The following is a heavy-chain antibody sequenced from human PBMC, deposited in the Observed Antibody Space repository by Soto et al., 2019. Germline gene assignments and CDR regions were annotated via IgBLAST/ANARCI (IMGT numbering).Heavy chain of an antibody. J-gene: IGHJ4*02. D-gene: IGHD2-2*01. CDR2: MNPNSGNT. CDR3: VRDDRRHCYSTSCHYYFDY. V-gene: IGHV1-8*01. CDR1: GYTFTSYD. Sequence: ASVKLSCKASGYTFTSYDINRVRQATGQGLEWMGWMNPNSGNTGYAQKFQGRVTMTRNTSISTAYMEVRSLRSDDTAVYYCVRDDRRHCYSTSCHYYFDYWGQGTQVTVSS.